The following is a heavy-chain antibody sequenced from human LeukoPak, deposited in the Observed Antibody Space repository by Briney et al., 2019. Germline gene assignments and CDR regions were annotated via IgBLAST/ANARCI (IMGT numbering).Heavy chain of an antibody. D-gene: IGHD3-3*01. CDR1: GFTFSSYA. CDR2: IKQDGSEK. V-gene: IGHV3-7*01. CDR3: ARRYDFWSGYYIHDYYYYMDV. J-gene: IGHJ6*03. Sequence: GGSLRLSCAASGFTFSSYAMSWVRQAPGKGLEWVANIKQDGSEKYYVDSVKGRFTISRDNAKNSLYLQMNSLRAEDTAVYYCARRYDFWSGYYIHDYYYYMDVWGKGTTVTVSS.